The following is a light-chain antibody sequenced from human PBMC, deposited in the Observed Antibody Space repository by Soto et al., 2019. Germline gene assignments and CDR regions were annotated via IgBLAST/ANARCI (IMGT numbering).Light chain of an antibody. Sequence: SYELTQSPSVSVAPGQTARITCEEDNIGTKSVHWYQQKPGQAPVLVVYDDNDRPSGIPERFSGSNSGTTATLAISRVEAGDEADYYCQVWDITSDLVVFGGGTKLTVL. V-gene: IGLV3-21*02. J-gene: IGLJ2*01. CDR2: DDN. CDR1: NIGTKS. CDR3: QVWDITSDLVV.